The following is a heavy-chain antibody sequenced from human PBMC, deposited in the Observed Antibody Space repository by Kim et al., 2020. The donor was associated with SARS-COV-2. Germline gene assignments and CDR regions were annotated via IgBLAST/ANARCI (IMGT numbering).Heavy chain of an antibody. D-gene: IGHD4-17*01. Sequence: SQTLSLTCVISGDSVSSDRYTWNWIRQSPSRGLEWLGRTYFRSKWYDDYGIYVKSRITISPDTSKNQFSLQLSSVTPEDSAIYYCVRGFYGSSFDLWGQGTVVTVSS. V-gene: IGHV6-1*01. CDR1: GDSVSSDRYT. CDR3: VRGFYGSSFDL. J-gene: IGHJ3*01. CDR2: TYFRSKWYD.